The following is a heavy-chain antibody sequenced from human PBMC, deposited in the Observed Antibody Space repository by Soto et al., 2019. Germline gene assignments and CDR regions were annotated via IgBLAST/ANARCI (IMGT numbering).Heavy chain of an antibody. D-gene: IGHD5-12*01. V-gene: IGHV4-4*07. Sequence: QVQLQESGPGLVKPSETLSLTCTVSGASISNAYWSWILQAAGKRLEWIGRIHSSGTFHYNPSLKSRVSISRDTSKNLIALKLSSVTAAATAVYYCARDNIVSKGYGMDVWGQGATGTVSS. CDR3: ARDNIVSKGYGMDV. CDR1: GASISNAY. J-gene: IGHJ6*02. CDR2: IHSSGTF.